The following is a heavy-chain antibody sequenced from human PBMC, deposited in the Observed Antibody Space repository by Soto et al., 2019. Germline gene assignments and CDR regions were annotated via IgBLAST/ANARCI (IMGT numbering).Heavy chain of an antibody. CDR3: ARDPHSYDSSGYIDY. CDR1: GFSFSSYG. D-gene: IGHD3-22*01. CDR2: ISYDGSNK. Sequence: GGSLRLSCAASGFSFSSYGMHWVRQAPGKGLEWVAVISYDGSNKYYADSVKGRFTISRDNSKNTLYLQMNSLRAEDTAVYYCARDPHSYDSSGYIDYWGQGTLVTVSS. J-gene: IGHJ4*02. V-gene: IGHV3-30*03.